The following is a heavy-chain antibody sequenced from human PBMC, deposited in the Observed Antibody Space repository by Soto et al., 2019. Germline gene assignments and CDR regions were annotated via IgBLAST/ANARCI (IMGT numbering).Heavy chain of an antibody. J-gene: IGHJ6*02. V-gene: IGHV5-51*01. CDR2: IYPGDSDT. CDR1: GYSFTSYW. Sequence: PGESLKISCKGSGYSFTSYWIGWVRQMPGKGLEWMGIIYPGDSDTRYSPSFQGQVTISADKSISTAYLQWSSLKASDTAMYYCAIGGRYFYYYYGMDGWGQGTTVTVSS. D-gene: IGHD3-16*01. CDR3: AIGGRYFYYYYGMDG.